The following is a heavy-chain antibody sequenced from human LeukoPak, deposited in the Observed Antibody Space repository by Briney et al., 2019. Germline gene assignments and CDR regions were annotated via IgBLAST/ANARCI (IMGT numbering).Heavy chain of an antibody. D-gene: IGHD1-26*01. CDR3: ARVSGSYSPPDY. CDR2: INPNSGGT. CDR1: GYTFTGYY. J-gene: IGHJ4*02. Sequence: GASVKVSCKASGYTFTGYYMHWVRQAPGRGLEWMGWINPNSGGTNYAQKFQGRVTMTRDTSISTAYMEPSRLRSDDTAVYYCARVSGSYSPPDYWGQGTLVTVSS. V-gene: IGHV1-2*02.